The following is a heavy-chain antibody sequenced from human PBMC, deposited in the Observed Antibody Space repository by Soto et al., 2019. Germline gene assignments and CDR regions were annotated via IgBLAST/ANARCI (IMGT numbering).Heavy chain of an antibody. CDR1: GFTFSSYA. CDR3: ARDRGSGSSIYGMDV. D-gene: IGHD3-10*01. Sequence: GGSLRLSCVVSGFTFSSYAMHWVRQAPGKGLEWVSYISSSSSTIYYADSVKGRFTISRDNAKNSLYLQMNSLRAEDTAVYYCARDRGSGSSIYGMDVWGQGTTVTVSS. V-gene: IGHV3-48*01. CDR2: ISSSSSTI. J-gene: IGHJ6*02.